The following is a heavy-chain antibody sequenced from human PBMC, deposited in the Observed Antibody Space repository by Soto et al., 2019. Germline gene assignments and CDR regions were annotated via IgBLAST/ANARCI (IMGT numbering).Heavy chain of an antibody. V-gene: IGHV1-69*01. CDR1: GGTFSSYA. CDR2: IIPIFGTA. CDR3: ARDYYDSSGATRQNWFDP. D-gene: IGHD3-22*01. J-gene: IGHJ5*02. Sequence: QVQLVQSGAEVKKPGSSVKVSCKASGGTFSSYAISWVRQAPGQGLEWMGGIIPIFGTANYAQKFQGRVTITADESTSTAYMELSRLRSEDTAVYYCARDYYDSSGATRQNWFDPWGQGTLVTVSS.